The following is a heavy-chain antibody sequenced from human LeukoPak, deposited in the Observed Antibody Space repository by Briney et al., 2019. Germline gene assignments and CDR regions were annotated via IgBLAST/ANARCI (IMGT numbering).Heavy chain of an antibody. CDR2: IYYSGST. V-gene: IGHV4-59*01. CDR3: ARLPDHYDSSGYY. Sequence: PSETLSLTCTVSGGSIRSYYWSWIRQPPGKGLEWIGYIYYSGSTNYNPSLKSRVTISVDTSKNQFSLKLSSVTAADTAVYYCARLPDHYDSSGYYWGQGTLVTVSS. CDR1: GGSIRSYY. D-gene: IGHD3-22*01. J-gene: IGHJ4*02.